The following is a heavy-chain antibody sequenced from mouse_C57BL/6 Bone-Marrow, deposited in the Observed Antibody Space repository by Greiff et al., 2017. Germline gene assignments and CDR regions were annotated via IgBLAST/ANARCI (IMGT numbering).Heavy chain of an antibody. Sequence: EVHLVESGGGLVQPGGSLTLSCAASGFTFSDYYMYWVRQTPEKRLEWVAYISNGGGSTYYPDTVKGRFTISRDNAKNTLYLQMSRLKSEDTAMYYCARQRDHYFDYWGQGTTLTVAS. CDR2: ISNGGGST. CDR3: ARQRDHYFDY. V-gene: IGHV5-12*01. J-gene: IGHJ2*01. CDR1: GFTFSDYY. D-gene: IGHD3-3*01.